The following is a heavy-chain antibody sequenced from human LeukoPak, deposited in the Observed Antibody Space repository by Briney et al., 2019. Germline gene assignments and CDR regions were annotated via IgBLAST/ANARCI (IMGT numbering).Heavy chain of an antibody. J-gene: IGHJ4*02. CDR2: ISSSSSYI. CDR1: GFTFSSYS. D-gene: IGHD7-27*01. V-gene: IGHV3-21*01. Sequence: GGSLRLTCAASGFTFSSYSMNWVRQAPGKGLEWVSSISSSSSYIYYADSVKGRFTISRDNAKNSLYLQMNSLRAEDTAVYYCARGPVTGVNGYWGQGTLVTVSS. CDR3: ARGPVTGVNGY.